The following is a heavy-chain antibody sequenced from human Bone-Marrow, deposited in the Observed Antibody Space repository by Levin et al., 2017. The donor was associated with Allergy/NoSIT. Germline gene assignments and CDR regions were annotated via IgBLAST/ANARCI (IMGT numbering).Heavy chain of an antibody. CDR1: GFTFDDHT. D-gene: IGHD3-22*01. Sequence: SLKISCATSGFTFDDHTMHWVRQAPGKGLEWVARISWNSGNIGYADSVKGRFTISRDNTKSSLYLQLDSLTTEDSALYYCAKERYDRSGRHFDYWGQGTLVTVSS. CDR3: AKERYDRSGRHFDY. J-gene: IGHJ4*02. V-gene: IGHV3-9*01. CDR2: ISWNSGNI.